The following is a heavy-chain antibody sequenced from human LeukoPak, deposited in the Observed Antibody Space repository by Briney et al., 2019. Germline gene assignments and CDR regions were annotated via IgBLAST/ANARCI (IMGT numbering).Heavy chain of an antibody. D-gene: IGHD6-6*01. CDR3: ARDTSRESSSSGGMDV. J-gene: IGHJ6*02. V-gene: IGHV1-2*04. Sequence: ASVKVSCKASGYTFTGYYMHWVRQAPGQGLEWMGWINPNSGGTNYAQKFQGWVTMTRDTSIGTAYMELSRLRSDDTAVYYCARDTSRESSSSGGMDVWGQGTTVTVSS. CDR1: GYTFTGYY. CDR2: INPNSGGT.